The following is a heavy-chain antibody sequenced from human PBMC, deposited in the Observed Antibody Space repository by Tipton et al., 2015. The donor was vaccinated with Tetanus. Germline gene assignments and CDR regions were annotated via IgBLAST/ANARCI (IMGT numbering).Heavy chain of an antibody. J-gene: IGHJ4*02. CDR1: GASMKSGSFY. CDR3: ARGGEQWALRYFQY. D-gene: IGHD1/OR15-1a*01. Sequence: TLSLTCTVSGASMKSGSFYWGWIRQYPGRGLEWIGYMFYNGDAFYNPSLKSRLAMSLDASKSLFSLNLTSVTAADTAVYYCARGGEQWALRYFQYWGQGTLVTVSS. CDR2: MFYNGDA. V-gene: IGHV4-31*03.